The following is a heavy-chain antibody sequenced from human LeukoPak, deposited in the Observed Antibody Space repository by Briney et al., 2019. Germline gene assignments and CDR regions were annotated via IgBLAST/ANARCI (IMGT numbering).Heavy chain of an antibody. CDR1: GGSISSYY. CDR3: ARRGRNSSGWQDYL. Sequence: SETLSLTCTVSGGSISSYYWSWIRQPPGKGLEWIANIYHTGSTNYNPSLSSRVTISIDTAKNQFSLKLTSVTAANTAVYYCARRGRNSSGWQDYLWGQGTLVTVSS. D-gene: IGHD6-25*01. J-gene: IGHJ4*02. CDR2: IYHTGST. V-gene: IGHV4-59*01.